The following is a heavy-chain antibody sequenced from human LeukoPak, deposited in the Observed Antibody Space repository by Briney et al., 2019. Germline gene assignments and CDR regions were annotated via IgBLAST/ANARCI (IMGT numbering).Heavy chain of an antibody. D-gene: IGHD6-13*01. CDR3: ARDSQPVGTDFDY. CDR1: GFTFYEYA. V-gene: IGHV3-9*01. J-gene: IGHJ4*02. CDR2: MSWNGGMV. Sequence: GGCLRLSCAASGFTFYEYAMHWVREAAGKGLEGGSGMSWNGGMVYYADSVKGRFTISRHNAKNSLYLQIHSLTAEDTAVYYCARDSQPVGTDFDYWGQGTLVTVSS.